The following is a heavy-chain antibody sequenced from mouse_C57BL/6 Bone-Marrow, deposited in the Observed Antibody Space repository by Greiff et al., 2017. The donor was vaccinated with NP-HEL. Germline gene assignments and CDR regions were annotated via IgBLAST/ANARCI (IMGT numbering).Heavy chain of an antibody. CDR3: TRDRGNYCYAMDY. CDR2: IDPETGGT. Sequence: SGAELVRPGASVTLSCKASGYTFTDYEMHWVKQTPVHGLEWIGAIDPETGGTAYNQKFKGKAILTADKSSSTAYMELRSLTSEDSAVYYCTRDRGNYCYAMDYWGQGTSVTVSS. J-gene: IGHJ4*01. D-gene: IGHD2-1*01. V-gene: IGHV1-15*01. CDR1: GYTFTDYE.